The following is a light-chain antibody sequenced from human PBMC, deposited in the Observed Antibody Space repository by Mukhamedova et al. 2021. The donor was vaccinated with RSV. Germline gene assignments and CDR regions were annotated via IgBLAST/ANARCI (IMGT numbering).Light chain of an antibody. V-gene: IGLV2-23*02. CDR2: DVS. Sequence: TISCTGTSSDVGGYNYVSWYQQHPGKAPKLMIYDVSKRPSGVSNRFSGSKSGNTASLTISGLQAEDEADYYCCSYAGSSTYVFGT. CDR1: SSDVGGYNY. CDR3: CSYAGSSTYV. J-gene: IGLJ1*01.